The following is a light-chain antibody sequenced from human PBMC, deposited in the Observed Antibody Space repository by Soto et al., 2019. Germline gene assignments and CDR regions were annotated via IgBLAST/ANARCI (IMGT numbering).Light chain of an antibody. CDR1: QSLDSY. V-gene: IGKV3-11*01. CDR3: QQRSDWQIS. CDR2: DAS. Sequence: EIVLTQSPATLYLSPGESATLSCSASQSLDSYLAWYQQKPGQPPRLLIYDASSRATGIPVRFSGSGSGTDFTLTISSLESEDFAVYYCQQRSDWQISFGGGNNMEI. J-gene: IGKJ4*01.